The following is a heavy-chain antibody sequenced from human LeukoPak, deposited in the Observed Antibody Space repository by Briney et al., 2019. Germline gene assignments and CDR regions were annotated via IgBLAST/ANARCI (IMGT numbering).Heavy chain of an antibody. J-gene: IGHJ6*03. D-gene: IGHD7-27*01. CDR2: ISSDGSNT. CDR3: ARECDLPGAYYMDV. V-gene: IGHV3-74*01. CDR1: GFTFSTYW. Sequence: GGSLRLSCAASGFTFSTYWRHWVRQGPGKGLVWVSRISSDGSNTIYADSVKGRFTISRDNANNSLSLQMNSLRGDDAAVYYCARECDLPGAYYMDVWGKGTTVTVSS.